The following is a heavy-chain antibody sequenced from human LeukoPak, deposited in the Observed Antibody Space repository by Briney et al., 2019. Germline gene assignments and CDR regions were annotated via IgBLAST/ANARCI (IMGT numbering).Heavy chain of an antibody. CDR3: AKGTPVSSSWYAVWYFDL. Sequence: GGSLRLSCAASGFIFSFYCMHWVRQAPGKGPMWVSRICPDGTGISYADSVKGRFTISRDNSKNTLYLQMNSLRAEDTAVYYCAKGTPVSSSWYAVWYFDLWGRGTLVTVSS. CDR1: GFIFSFYC. V-gene: IGHV3-74*01. CDR2: ICPDGTGI. J-gene: IGHJ2*01. D-gene: IGHD6-13*01.